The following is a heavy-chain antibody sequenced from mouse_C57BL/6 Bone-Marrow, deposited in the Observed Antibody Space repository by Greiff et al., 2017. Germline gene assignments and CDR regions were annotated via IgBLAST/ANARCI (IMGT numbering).Heavy chain of an antibody. V-gene: IGHV2-6*01. CDR1: GFSLTSYG. D-gene: IGHD1-1*01. J-gene: IGHJ3*01. CDR2: IWGVGST. Sequence: QVQLKESGPGLVAPSQSLSITCTVSGFSLTSYGVDWVRQSPGKGLEWLGVIWGVGSTNYNSALKSRLSISNDNSKSQFFLKMNRLQTDDTAMYYCASYYGSSYGGFAYWGQGTLVTVSA. CDR3: ASYYGSSYGGFAY.